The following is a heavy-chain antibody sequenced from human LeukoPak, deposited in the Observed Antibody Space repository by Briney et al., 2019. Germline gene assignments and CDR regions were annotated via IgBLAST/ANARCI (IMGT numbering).Heavy chain of an antibody. J-gene: IGHJ6*04. CDR2: IIPIFGTA. D-gene: IGHD3-10*01. CDR1: GGTLGSYA. V-gene: IGHV1-69*13. Sequence: GAPVKVSCKASGGTLGSYAISWVRQAPGQGLEWMGGIIPIFGTANYAQKFQGRVTITADESTSTAYMELSSLRSEDTAVYYCARDSSGFGEPTLFGYYYGMDVWGKGTTVTVSS. CDR3: ARDSSGFGEPTLFGYYYGMDV.